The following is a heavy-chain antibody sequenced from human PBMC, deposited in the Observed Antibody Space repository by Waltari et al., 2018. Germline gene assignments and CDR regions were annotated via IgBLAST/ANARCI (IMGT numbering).Heavy chain of an antibody. J-gene: IGHJ4*02. CDR3: ARRYSSGWLRDF. CDR1: GGSFSGYY. V-gene: IGHV4-34*01. D-gene: IGHD6-19*01. Sequence: QVQLQQGGAGLLKPSETLSHTCADEGGSFSGYYWTWIRQPPGKGLEWIGEINQSGDTNYHPSLKSRVTISVDTSKNQFSLRLTSVTAADTAVYYCARRYSSGWLRDFWGQGTLVTVSS. CDR2: INQSGDT.